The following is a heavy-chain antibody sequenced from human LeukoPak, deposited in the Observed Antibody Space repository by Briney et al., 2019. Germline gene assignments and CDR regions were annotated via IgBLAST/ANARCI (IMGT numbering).Heavy chain of an antibody. CDR2: IYPDDSDT. V-gene: IGHV5-51*01. D-gene: IGHD3-10*01. CDR3: ARGDYGSGIDF. Sequence: GGALEISCQGSGCLFTTYWIAWVRQMPGKGLEGMGIIYPDDSDTRYNPSFEGQVPLSADKSISTAYLQWRSLKASDTAFYYCARGDYGSGIDFWGQGTLVTVSS. J-gene: IGHJ4*02. CDR1: GCLFTTYW.